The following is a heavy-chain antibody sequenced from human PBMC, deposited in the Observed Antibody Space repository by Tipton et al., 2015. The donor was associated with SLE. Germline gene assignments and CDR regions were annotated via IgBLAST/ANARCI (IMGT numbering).Heavy chain of an antibody. CDR3: ARADYDFWSGSPGAFDI. CDR2: INHSGST. V-gene: IGHV4-34*01. CDR1: GGSFSGYY. Sequence: TLSLTCAVYGGSFSGYYWSWIRQPPGKGLEWIGEINHSGSTNYNPSLKSRVTVLVDTSKNQFSLKLRSLTAADTAVYYCARADYDFWSGSPGAFDIWGQGTMVTVSS. D-gene: IGHD3-3*01. J-gene: IGHJ3*02.